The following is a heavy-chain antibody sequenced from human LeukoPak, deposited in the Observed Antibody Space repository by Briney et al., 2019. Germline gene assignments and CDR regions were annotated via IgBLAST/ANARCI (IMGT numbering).Heavy chain of an antibody. CDR2: ISSSSSYI. V-gene: IGHV3-21*01. D-gene: IGHD3-10*01. CDR1: GFTFSSYA. J-gene: IGHJ4*02. Sequence: GGSLRLSCAASGFTFSSYAMHWVRQAPGKGLEWVSSISSSSSYIYYADSVKGRFTISRDNAKNSLYLQMNSLRAEDTAVYYCASRLLWFGDLDYWGQGTLVTVSS. CDR3: ASRLLWFGDLDY.